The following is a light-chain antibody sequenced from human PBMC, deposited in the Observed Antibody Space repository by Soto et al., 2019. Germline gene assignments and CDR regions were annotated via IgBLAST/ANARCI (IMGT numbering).Light chain of an antibody. J-gene: IGKJ3*01. V-gene: IGKV3-20*01. CDR3: QQYGGSFT. CDR1: QSVSSGY. Sequence: DIVLTQSPGTLSLSPGQRATLSCRASQSVSSGYLAWYQQKPGQAPRLLIYAASSRATGIPDRFSGSGSGTDFTLTISRLEPEDFAVYYCQQYGGSFTFGPGTKVDIK. CDR2: AAS.